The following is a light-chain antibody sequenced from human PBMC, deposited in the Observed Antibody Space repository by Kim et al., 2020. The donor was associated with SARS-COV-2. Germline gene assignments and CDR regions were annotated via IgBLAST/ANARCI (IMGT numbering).Light chain of an antibody. V-gene: IGLV3-21*04. J-gene: IGLJ3*02. CDR2: YDS. CDR3: QVWDRSSDHPV. CDR1: NIGSKS. Sequence: SYELTQPPSVSVAPGKTARITCGGNNIGSKSVHWYQQKPGQAPVLVIYYDSDRPSGIPERFSGSNSGNTATLTISRVEARDEADYYCQVWDRSSDHPVFG.